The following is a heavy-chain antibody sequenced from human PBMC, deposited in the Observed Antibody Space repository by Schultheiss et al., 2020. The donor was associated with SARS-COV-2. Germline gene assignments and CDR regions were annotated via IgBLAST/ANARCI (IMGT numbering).Heavy chain of an antibody. V-gene: IGHV3-23*01. Sequence: GGSLRLSCVASGFSFGSYAMSWVRQAPGKGLEWVSAISGSGGSTYYADSVKGRFTISRDNSKNTLYLQMNSLRAGDTAVYYCARGGLYDSGGQYYYGMDVWGQGTTVTVSS. D-gene: IGHD3-22*01. CDR1: GFSFGSYA. J-gene: IGHJ6*02. CDR3: ARGGLYDSGGQYYYGMDV. CDR2: ISGSGGST.